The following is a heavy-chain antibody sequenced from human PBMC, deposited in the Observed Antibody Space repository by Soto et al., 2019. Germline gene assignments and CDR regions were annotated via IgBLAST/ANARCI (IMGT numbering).Heavy chain of an antibody. CDR1: GFTFSDYY. J-gene: IGHJ2*01. D-gene: IGHD3-9*01. CDR2: ISSSGTII. V-gene: IGHV3-11*01. CDR3: AREPLTDSNILTGSFLWYLDL. Sequence: PGGSLRLSCAASGFTFSDYYISWIRQAPGKGLEWVSYISSSGTIIYHADSVKGRFTISRDNAKNSLFLQMNSLRAEDTAVYYCAREPLTDSNILTGSFLWYLDLWGRGPLLTLSS.